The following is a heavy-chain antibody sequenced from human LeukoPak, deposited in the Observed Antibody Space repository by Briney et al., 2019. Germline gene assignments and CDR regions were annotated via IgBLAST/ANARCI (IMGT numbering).Heavy chain of an antibody. CDR2: ISSSSSTI. V-gene: IGHV3-48*02. CDR3: ARDGVYYYDSSGYCDY. D-gene: IGHD3-22*01. Sequence: GGSLRLSCAASGFTFSSYSMNWVRQAPGKGLEWVSYISSSSSTIYYADSAKGRFTISRDNAKNSLYLRMNSLRDEDTAVYYCARDGVYYYDSSGYCDYWGQGTLVTVSS. J-gene: IGHJ4*02. CDR1: GFTFSSYS.